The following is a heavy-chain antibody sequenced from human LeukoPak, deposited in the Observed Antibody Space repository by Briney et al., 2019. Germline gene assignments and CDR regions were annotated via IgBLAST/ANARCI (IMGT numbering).Heavy chain of an antibody. CDR1: GYSISSGYY. CDR3: AREGRYYYDSSGFDY. J-gene: IGHJ4*02. D-gene: IGHD3-22*01. Sequence: SETLSLTCTVSGYSISSGYYWGWIRQPPGKGLEWIGSIYHSGSTYYNPSLKSRVTISVDTSKNQFSLKLSSVTAADTAVYYCAREGRYYYDSSGFDYWGQGTLVTVSS. CDR2: IYHSGST. V-gene: IGHV4-38-2*02.